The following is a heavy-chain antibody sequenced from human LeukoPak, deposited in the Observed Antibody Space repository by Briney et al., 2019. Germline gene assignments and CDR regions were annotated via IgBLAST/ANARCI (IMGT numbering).Heavy chain of an antibody. Sequence: PGGSLRLSCAASGFTFSSYAMSWVRQAPGKGLEWVSAISGSGGSTYYADSVKGRFTISRDNSKNTLYLQMNSLRAEDTAVYYCAKGSLFQQWLGRDAFDIWGQGTMVTVSS. CDR3: AKGSLFQQWLGRDAFDI. V-gene: IGHV3-23*01. CDR1: GFTFSSYA. J-gene: IGHJ3*02. CDR2: ISGSGGST. D-gene: IGHD6-19*01.